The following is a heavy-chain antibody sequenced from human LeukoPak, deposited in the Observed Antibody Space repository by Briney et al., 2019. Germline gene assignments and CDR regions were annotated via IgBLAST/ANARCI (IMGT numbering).Heavy chain of an antibody. Sequence: PGGSLRLSCAASGFTFSSYGMHWVRQAPGKGLEWVAVISYDGSNKYYADSVKGRFTISRDNSKNTLYLQMNSLRAEDTAVYYCAKDQYFDWLLPPPTAHYWGQGTLVTVSS. CDR2: ISYDGSNK. CDR1: GFTFSSYG. V-gene: IGHV3-30*18. J-gene: IGHJ4*02. CDR3: AKDQYFDWLLPPPTAHY. D-gene: IGHD3-9*01.